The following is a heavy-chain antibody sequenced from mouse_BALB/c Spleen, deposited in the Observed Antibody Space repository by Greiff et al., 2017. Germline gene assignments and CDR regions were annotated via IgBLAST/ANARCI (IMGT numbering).Heavy chain of an antibody. V-gene: IGHV3-8*02. CDR3: ARLITTDYAMDY. CDR1: GDSITSGY. Sequence: EVHLVESGPSLVKPSQTLSLTCSVTGDSITSGYWNWIRKFPGNKLEYMGYISYSGSTYYNPSLKSRISITRDTSKNQYYLQLNSVTTEDTATYYCARLITTDYAMDYWGQGTSVTVSS. CDR2: ISYSGST. J-gene: IGHJ4*01. D-gene: IGHD2-4*01.